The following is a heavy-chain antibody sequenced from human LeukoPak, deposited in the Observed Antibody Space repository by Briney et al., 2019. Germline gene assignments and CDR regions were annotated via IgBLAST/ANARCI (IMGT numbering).Heavy chain of an antibody. V-gene: IGHV3-53*01. Sequence: GGSLRLSCAASGFTVSSNYMSWVRQAPGKGLEWVSVIYSGGSTYYADSVKGRFTISRDNSKNTLYLQMNSLRAEDTAVYYCASGYYYDSSGYYPFDYWGQGTLVTVSS. J-gene: IGHJ4*02. CDR2: IYSGGST. D-gene: IGHD3-22*01. CDR1: GFTVSSNY. CDR3: ASGYYYDSSGYYPFDY.